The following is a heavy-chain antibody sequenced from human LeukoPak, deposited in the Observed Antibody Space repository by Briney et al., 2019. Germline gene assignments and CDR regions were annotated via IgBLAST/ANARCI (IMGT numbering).Heavy chain of an antibody. D-gene: IGHD3-10*01. Sequence: SETLSLTCTVSGGSISSYYWSWIRQPPGKGLEWIAYIYYSGSTNYNPSLKSRVTISVDTSKNQFSLKLSSVTAADTAVYYCARTPGRGGFDYWGQGTLVTVSS. CDR2: IYYSGST. V-gene: IGHV4-59*01. J-gene: IGHJ4*02. CDR1: GGSISSYY. CDR3: ARTPGRGGFDY.